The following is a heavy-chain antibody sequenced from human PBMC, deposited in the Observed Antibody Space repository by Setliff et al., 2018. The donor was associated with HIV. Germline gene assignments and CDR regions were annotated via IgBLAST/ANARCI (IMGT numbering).Heavy chain of an antibody. D-gene: IGHD3-10*01. CDR1: GDTFSTYA. J-gene: IGHJ6*03. V-gene: IGHV1-69*10. Sequence: SVKVSCKASGDTFSTYAITWVRQAPGQGLEWMGGIIPLVTIANYAQEFQGRVRFTADESTSTAYMELNSLRSDDTAVYYCARGRYGSGTYWGLYYYYYMDVWGEGTTVTVSS. CDR2: IIPLVTIA. CDR3: ARGRYGSGTYWGLYYYYYMDV.